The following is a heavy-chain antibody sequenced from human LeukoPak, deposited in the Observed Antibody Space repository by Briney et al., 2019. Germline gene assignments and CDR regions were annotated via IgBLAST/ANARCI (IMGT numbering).Heavy chain of an antibody. Sequence: GGSLRHSCAASGFTFSTYWMSWVRQAPGQGLEWVANIKQDGSERNYVDSVKGRFTISRDNAKNSVFLQMNSLRAEDTAVYYCARDLFDYWGQGTLVTVSS. CDR1: GFTFSTYW. CDR3: ARDLFDY. CDR2: IKQDGSER. V-gene: IGHV3-7*01. J-gene: IGHJ4*02.